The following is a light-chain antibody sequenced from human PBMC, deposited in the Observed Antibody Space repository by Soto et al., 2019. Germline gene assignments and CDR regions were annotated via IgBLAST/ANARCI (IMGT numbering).Light chain of an antibody. CDR2: DTS. J-gene: IGLJ1*01. Sequence: QAVVTQEPSLTVSPGGTVTLTCGSSTGTVTSGHYPYWFHQKPGQAPRALIYDTSNKHSWTPARFSGSLLGGKAALTLSGAQPEDEAEYYCLLSYSGARLYVFGTGTKLTVL. CDR1: TGTVTSGHY. V-gene: IGLV7-46*01. CDR3: LLSYSGARLYV.